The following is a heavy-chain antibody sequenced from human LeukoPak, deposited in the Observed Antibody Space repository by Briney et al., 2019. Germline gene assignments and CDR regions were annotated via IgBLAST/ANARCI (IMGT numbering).Heavy chain of an antibody. D-gene: IGHD2-15*01. CDR2: IFQSGHT. J-gene: IGHJ4*02. CDR3: ARDTRTAQGFDY. CDR1: GGSISSSSYY. V-gene: IGHV4-39*07. Sequence: SETLSLTCTVSGGSISSSSYYWGWIRQPPGKGLEWTGSIFQSGHTYYSPSLKSRVTISVDTSNNRFSLSLSAVTAADTTIYYCARDTRTAQGFDYWGQGILVTVSS.